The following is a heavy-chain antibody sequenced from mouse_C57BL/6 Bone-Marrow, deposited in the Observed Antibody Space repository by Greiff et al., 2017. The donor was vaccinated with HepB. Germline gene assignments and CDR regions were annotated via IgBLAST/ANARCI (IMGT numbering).Heavy chain of an antibody. Sequence: QVQLQQPGTELVKPGASVKLSCKASGYTFTSYWMHWVKQRPGQGLEWIGNINPGNGGTNYNEKFKSKATLTVDKSSSTAYMQLSSLTSEDSAVDYCAREELRESEWDYWGQGTSVTVSA. CDR1: GYTFTSYW. D-gene: IGHD1-1*01. V-gene: IGHV1-53*01. J-gene: IGHJ4*01. CDR3: AREELRESEWDY. CDR2: INPGNGGT.